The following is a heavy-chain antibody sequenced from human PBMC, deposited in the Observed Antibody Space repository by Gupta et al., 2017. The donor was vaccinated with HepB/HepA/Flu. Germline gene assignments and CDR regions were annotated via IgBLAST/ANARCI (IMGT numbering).Heavy chain of an antibody. D-gene: IGHD4-17*01. J-gene: IGHJ4*02. Sequence: EVQLIESGGGLVQPGGSLRLSCAASGFHFSGYWMHWVRQTPGKGLVWVSDVSADGKTAFYADSVKGRFTISRYNANTVYLQMNSLRVEDTAVYYCGRVGEAGYWGQGALVTVSS. CDR3: GRVGEAGY. CDR2: VSADGKTA. V-gene: IGHV3-74*01. CDR1: GFHFSGYW.